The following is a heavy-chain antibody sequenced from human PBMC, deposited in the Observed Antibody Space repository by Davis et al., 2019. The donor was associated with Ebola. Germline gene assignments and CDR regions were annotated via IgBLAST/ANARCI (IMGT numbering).Heavy chain of an antibody. CDR3: AKEAVPAAIVYYYGMDV. CDR1: GYTFTSYG. D-gene: IGHD2-2*02. J-gene: IGHJ6*02. Sequence: ASVKVSCKASGYTFTSYGISWVRQAPGQGLEWMGWISAYNGNTNYAQKLQGRVTMTTDTSTSTAYMELSSLRSEDTAVYYCAKEAVPAAIVYYYGMDVWGQGTTVTVSS. CDR2: ISAYNGNT. V-gene: IGHV1-18*01.